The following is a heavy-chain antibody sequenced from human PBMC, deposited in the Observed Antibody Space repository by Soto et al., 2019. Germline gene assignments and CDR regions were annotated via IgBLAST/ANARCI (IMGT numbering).Heavy chain of an antibody. CDR1: GFSFSSHA. J-gene: IGHJ4*02. Sequence: EVQLVESGGGLVQPGGSLRLSCAASGFSFSSHAMHWVRQAPGKGLEYVSAITRNGDSTTYASSVRGRFNVSRDNSEHALYLQMGSLRAEDMAVYYCVRGSEVWFGELWQWGQGTLVTVSS. CDR3: VRGSEVWFGELWQ. D-gene: IGHD3-10*01. V-gene: IGHV3-64*01. CDR2: ITRNGDST.